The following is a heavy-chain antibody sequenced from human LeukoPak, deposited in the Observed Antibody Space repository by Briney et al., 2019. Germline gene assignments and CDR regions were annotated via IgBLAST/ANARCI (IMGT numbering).Heavy chain of an antibody. CDR1: GFTFSSYA. Sequence: GGSLRLSCAASGFTFSSYAMSWVRQAPGKGLEWVSDTNGSGGSTYYADSVKGRFTISRDNSKNTLYLQMNSLRAEDTAVYYCAKGGDTVTTDIYYFDYWGQGTLVTVSS. D-gene: IGHD4-17*01. CDR3: AKGGDTVTTDIYYFDY. V-gene: IGHV3-23*01. CDR2: TNGSGGST. J-gene: IGHJ4*02.